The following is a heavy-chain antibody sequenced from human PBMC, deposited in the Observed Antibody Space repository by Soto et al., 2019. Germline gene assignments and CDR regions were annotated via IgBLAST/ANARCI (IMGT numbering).Heavy chain of an antibody. V-gene: IGHV4-39*01. Sequence: QLQLQESGPGLVKPSETLSLTCTVSGGSISSSSYYWGWIRQPPGKGLEWIGSIYYSGSTYYNPSLKSRVTISVDTSKNQFSLKLSSVTAADTAVYYCARRLNWNYVSDYWGQGTLVTVSS. CDR3: ARRLNWNYVSDY. CDR1: GGSISSSSYY. J-gene: IGHJ4*02. D-gene: IGHD1-7*01. CDR2: IYYSGST.